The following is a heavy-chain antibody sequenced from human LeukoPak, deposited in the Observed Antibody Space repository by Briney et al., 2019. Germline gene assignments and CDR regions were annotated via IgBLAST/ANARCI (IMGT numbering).Heavy chain of an antibody. J-gene: IGHJ3*02. CDR2: INPNSGGT. D-gene: IGHD3-22*01. Sequence: ASVKVSCKASGYTFIGYYMHWVRQAPGQGLEWMGWINPNSGGTNYAQKFQGRVTMTRDTSISTAYMELSRLRSDDTAVYYCASDRRVYYYDSSGYYSDAFDIWGQGTMVTVSS. CDR1: GYTFIGYY. V-gene: IGHV1-2*02. CDR3: ASDRRVYYYDSSGYYSDAFDI.